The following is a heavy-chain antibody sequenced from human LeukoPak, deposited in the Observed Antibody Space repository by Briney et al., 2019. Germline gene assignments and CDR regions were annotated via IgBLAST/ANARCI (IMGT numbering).Heavy chain of an antibody. CDR3: ARNVDTAMAYNWFDP. Sequence: SVKVSCKASGGTFSSYAISWVRQAPGQGLEWMGGIIPIFGTANYAQKFQGRVTITTDESTSTSYMELSSLRSEDTAVYYCARNVDTAMAYNWFDPWGQGTLVTVSS. CDR2: IIPIFGTA. V-gene: IGHV1-69*05. J-gene: IGHJ5*02. D-gene: IGHD5-18*01. CDR1: GGTFSSYA.